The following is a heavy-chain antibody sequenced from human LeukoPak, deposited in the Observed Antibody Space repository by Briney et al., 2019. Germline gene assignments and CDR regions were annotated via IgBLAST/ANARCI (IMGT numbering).Heavy chain of an antibody. CDR2: ISGGGSHS. J-gene: IGHJ4*02. D-gene: IGHD2-8*01. CDR3: ARGSAWACHGVRCYPLDN. Sequence: GGSLRLSCAVSGFTFPSYAMSWVRQAPGRGLEWIAAISGGGSHSWHADSVKGRFTISSDNSRDTLYLQMNSLRVDDTAVYYCARGSAWACHGVRCYPLDNWGQGALVTVSS. V-gene: IGHV3-23*01. CDR1: GFTFPSYA.